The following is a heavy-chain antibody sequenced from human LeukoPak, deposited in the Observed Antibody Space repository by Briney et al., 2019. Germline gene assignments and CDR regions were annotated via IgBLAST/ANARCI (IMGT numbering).Heavy chain of an antibody. CDR1: GYSFASYW. CDR2: VYPGDSDT. V-gene: IGHV5-51*01. J-gene: IGHJ4*02. Sequence: GESLKISCKASGYSFASYWIAWVRQMPGKGLEWMGIVYPGDSDTKYSPSFQGQITVSVDTSINTACVQWSSLKASDTAVYYCARHSNGWSIDFWGQGTLVTVSS. CDR3: ARHSNGWSIDF. D-gene: IGHD2-15*01.